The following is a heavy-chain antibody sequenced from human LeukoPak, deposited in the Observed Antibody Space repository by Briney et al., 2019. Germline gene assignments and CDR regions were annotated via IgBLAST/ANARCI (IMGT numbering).Heavy chain of an antibody. V-gene: IGHV3-48*02. J-gene: IGHJ4*02. CDR1: GFTFSSYN. CDR3: ARDLLDC. Sequence: GGSLRLSCAASGFTFSSYNMNWVRQAPGKGLEWVSYISRDSITTYYADSVKGRFTISRDNAKNSLYLQMNSLRDEDTAVYFCARDLLDCWGQGTLVTVSS. CDR2: ISRDSITT.